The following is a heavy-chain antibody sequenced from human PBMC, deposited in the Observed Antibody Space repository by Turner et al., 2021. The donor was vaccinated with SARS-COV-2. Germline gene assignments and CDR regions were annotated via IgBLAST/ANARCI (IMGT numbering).Heavy chain of an antibody. D-gene: IGHD2-2*01. Sequence: QVQLVQSGAEMKKPGASVKVSCKISGYTLTELSMYWGRQAPGKGLEWMGGFDPEDGETIYAQNFQGRVTMTEDTSTDTAYMELSSLRSEDTAVYFCATGYQLRVNWFDPWGQGTLVTVSS. V-gene: IGHV1-24*01. CDR1: GYTLTELS. CDR2: FDPEDGET. CDR3: ATGYQLRVNWFDP. J-gene: IGHJ5*02.